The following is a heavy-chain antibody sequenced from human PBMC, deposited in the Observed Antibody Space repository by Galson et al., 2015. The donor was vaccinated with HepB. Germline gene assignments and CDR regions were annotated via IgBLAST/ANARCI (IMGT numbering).Heavy chain of an antibody. CDR1: GGTFSSYT. CDR2: IIPILGIA. D-gene: IGHD5-18*01. Sequence: SVKVSCKASGGTFSSYTISWVRQAPGQGLEWMGRIIPILGIANYAQKFQGRVTITADKSTSTAYMELSSLRSEDTAVYYCARDLATASAFEGAFDIWGQGTMVTVSS. J-gene: IGHJ3*02. CDR3: ARDLATASAFEGAFDI. V-gene: IGHV1-69*04.